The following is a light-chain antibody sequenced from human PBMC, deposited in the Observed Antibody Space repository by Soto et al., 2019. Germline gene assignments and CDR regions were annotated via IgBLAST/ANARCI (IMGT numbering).Light chain of an antibody. CDR3: QQYGSSLPWT. CDR2: GAS. Sequence: EIVLTQSPGTLSLSPGERATLSCRASQSVSSSYLAWYQQKPGQAPRLLIYGASSRATGIPDRFSGSGSGTDFTLTISRLEPEDFAVYYCQQYGSSLPWTFGQGTMVEIK. CDR1: QSVSSSY. V-gene: IGKV3-20*01. J-gene: IGKJ1*01.